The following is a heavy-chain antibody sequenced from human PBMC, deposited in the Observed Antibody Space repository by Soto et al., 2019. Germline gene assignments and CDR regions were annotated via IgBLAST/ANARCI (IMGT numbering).Heavy chain of an antibody. CDR2: INPSDGST. CDR1: GYTFTTYF. D-gene: IGHD6-13*01. Sequence: QVQLVQSGAEVKKPGASVKVSCKASGYTFTTYFMHWVRQAPGQGLEWMGIINPSDGSTTYAQKFEGSVTMTRDTSTGTVYMELSSLRAEDTALYYCARGLRYSSSWLTCDYWGQGTLVTVSS. CDR3: ARGLRYSSSWLTCDY. V-gene: IGHV1-46*03. J-gene: IGHJ4*02.